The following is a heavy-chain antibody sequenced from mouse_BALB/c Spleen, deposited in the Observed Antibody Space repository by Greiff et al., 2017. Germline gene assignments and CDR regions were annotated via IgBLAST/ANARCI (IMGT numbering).Heavy chain of an antibody. J-gene: IGHJ3*01. CDR1: GFTFSSYT. D-gene: IGHD2-1*01. V-gene: IGHV5-12-2*01. Sequence: EVMLVESGGGLVQPGGSLKLSCAASGFTFSSYTMSWVRQTPDKRLEWVAYISNGGGSTYYPDTVKGRFTISRDNAKNTLYLQMSSLKSEDTAMYYCARGYGNLWFAYWGQGTLVTVSA. CDR2: ISNGGGST. CDR3: ARGYGNLWFAY.